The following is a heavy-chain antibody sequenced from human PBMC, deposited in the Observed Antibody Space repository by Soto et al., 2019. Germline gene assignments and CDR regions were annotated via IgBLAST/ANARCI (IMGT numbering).Heavy chain of an antibody. D-gene: IGHD3-10*01. V-gene: IGHV1-69*01. J-gene: IGHJ6*02. CDR2: IIPIFGTA. CDR1: GGTFSSYA. CDR3: ARVVRFGELFAKEYYYYYYGMDV. Sequence: QVQLVQSGAEVKKPGSSVKVSCKASGGTFSSYAISWVRQAPGQGLEWMGGIIPIFGTANYAQKFQGRVTITADESTSTAYMELSSLRTEDTAVYYCARVVRFGELFAKEYYYYYYGMDVWGQGTTVTVSS.